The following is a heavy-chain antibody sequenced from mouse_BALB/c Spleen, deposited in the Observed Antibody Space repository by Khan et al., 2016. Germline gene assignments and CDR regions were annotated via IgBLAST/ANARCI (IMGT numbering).Heavy chain of an antibody. Sequence: QVQLKQSGAELVRPGTSVKVSCKASGYAFNNYLIEWVKQRPGQGLEWIGVINPGSGGTNYNEKFKGKATLTADESSSTAYMQLSSLTSDDSAVYFCARWLLRNGYAMDYWGQGTSVTVSS. CDR2: INPGSGGT. D-gene: IGHD2-3*01. J-gene: IGHJ4*01. V-gene: IGHV1-54*01. CDR1: GYAFNNYL. CDR3: ARWLLRNGYAMDY.